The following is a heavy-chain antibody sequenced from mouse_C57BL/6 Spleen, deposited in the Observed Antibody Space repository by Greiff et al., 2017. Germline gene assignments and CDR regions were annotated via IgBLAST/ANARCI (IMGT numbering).Heavy chain of an antibody. V-gene: IGHV1-80*01. CDR1: GYAISSYW. CDR3: ARGGFPANWGGGKDY. D-gene: IGHD4-1*01. J-gene: IGHJ2*01. Sequence: VQLQQSGAELVKPGASVKISCKASGYAISSYWLNWVKQRPGKGLEWIGQIYPGDGDTNYNGKFKGKATLTADKSSSTAYMQLSSLTSEDSAVYFCARGGFPANWGGGKDYWGQGTTLTVSS. CDR2: IYPGDGDT.